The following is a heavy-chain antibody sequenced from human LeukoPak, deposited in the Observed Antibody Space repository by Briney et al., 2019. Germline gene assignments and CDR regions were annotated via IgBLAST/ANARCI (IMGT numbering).Heavy chain of an antibody. Sequence: GGSLRVSCSASGFPISNYWMSWVRQVSGKGLEWVAVISYDGSNKYYADSVKGRFTISRDNSKNTLYLQMNSLRAEDTAVYYCAREHRSSGWYQYFDYWGQGTLVTVSS. CDR1: GFPISNYW. D-gene: IGHD6-19*01. J-gene: IGHJ4*02. V-gene: IGHV3-30*03. CDR3: AREHRSSGWYQYFDY. CDR2: ISYDGSNK.